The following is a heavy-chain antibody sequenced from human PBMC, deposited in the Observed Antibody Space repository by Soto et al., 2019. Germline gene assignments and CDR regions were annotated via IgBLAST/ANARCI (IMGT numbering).Heavy chain of an antibody. CDR2: LYYSGST. Sequence: SETLCITCTFSGGSISIRNYYWAWIRQSPGKGLEWVATLYYSGSTYSNPSLKSRVTISVDTSKNQFSLKLSSVTAADTAVYYCARVQWELLSYFDYWGLGTLVTVSS. J-gene: IGHJ4*02. CDR1: GGSISIRNYY. CDR3: ARVQWELLSYFDY. D-gene: IGHD1-26*01. V-gene: IGHV4-39*01.